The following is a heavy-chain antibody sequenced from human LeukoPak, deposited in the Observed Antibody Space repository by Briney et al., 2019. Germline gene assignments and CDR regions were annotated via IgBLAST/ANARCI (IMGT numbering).Heavy chain of an antibody. CDR2: IRYDGSNK. Sequence: GGSLRLSCAASGFTFSSYGMHWVHQAPGKGLEWVAFIRYDGSNKYYADSVKGRFTISRDNSKNTLYLQMNSLRAEDTAVYYCARAEGVYDFWSGYLGGPFDYWGQGTLVTVSS. J-gene: IGHJ4*02. V-gene: IGHV3-30*02. CDR3: ARAEGVYDFWSGYLGGPFDY. D-gene: IGHD3-3*01. CDR1: GFTFSSYG.